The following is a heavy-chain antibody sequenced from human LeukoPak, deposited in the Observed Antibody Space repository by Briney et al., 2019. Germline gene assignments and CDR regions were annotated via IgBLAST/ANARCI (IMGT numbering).Heavy chain of an antibody. J-gene: IGHJ3*02. V-gene: IGHV3-11*01. CDR2: ISSSGSTI. CDR1: GFTFSDYY. Sequence: GGSLRLSCAASGFTFSDYYMSWIRQAPGKGLEWVSYISSSGSTIYYADSVKGRFTISRDNAKNSLYLQMNSLRAEDTALYYCAKDIGELFPRDAFDIWGQGTMVTVSS. CDR3: AKDIGELFPRDAFDI. D-gene: IGHD3-10*01.